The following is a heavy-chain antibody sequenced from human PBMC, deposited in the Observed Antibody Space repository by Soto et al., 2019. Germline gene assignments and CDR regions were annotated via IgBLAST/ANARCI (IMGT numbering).Heavy chain of an antibody. Sequence: PSETLCLTCAVYGGSFSGYYWSWIRQPPGKGLEWIGEINHSGSTNYNPSLKSRVTISVDTPKNQFSLKLSSVTAADTAVYYCARGRRPTYYYGSGSPNWFDPWGQGTLVIVSS. V-gene: IGHV4-34*01. J-gene: IGHJ5*02. D-gene: IGHD3-10*01. CDR2: INHSGST. CDR1: GGSFSGYY. CDR3: ARGRRPTYYYGSGSPNWFDP.